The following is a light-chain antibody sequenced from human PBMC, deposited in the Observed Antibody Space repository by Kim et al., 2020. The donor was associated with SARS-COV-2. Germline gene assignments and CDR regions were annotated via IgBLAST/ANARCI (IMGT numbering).Light chain of an antibody. CDR1: QDINHY. CDR3: QQYKSYPRT. Sequence: SASVGDTVTITCRASQDINHYLAWFQQKPGKAPKSLIYGTANLRGGVPSKFSGSGSATDFTLTISSLQPEDFATYYCQQYKSYPRTFGGGTKLEI. V-gene: IGKV1-16*02. J-gene: IGKJ4*01. CDR2: GTA.